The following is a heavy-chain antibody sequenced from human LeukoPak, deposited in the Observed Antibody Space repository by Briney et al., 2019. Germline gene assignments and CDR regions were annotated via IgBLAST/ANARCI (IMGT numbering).Heavy chain of an antibody. CDR1: GGSISSYY. D-gene: IGHD5-18*01. Sequence: SETLSLTCTVSGGSISSYYWSWIRQSPGKGLEWIGYIYYSGSINYNPSLKSRVTISVDTSKNQFSLKLNSVTAADTAVYYCARDFTASSLFDYWGQGTLVTVSS. CDR2: IYYSGSI. CDR3: ARDFTASSLFDY. J-gene: IGHJ4*02. V-gene: IGHV4-59*01.